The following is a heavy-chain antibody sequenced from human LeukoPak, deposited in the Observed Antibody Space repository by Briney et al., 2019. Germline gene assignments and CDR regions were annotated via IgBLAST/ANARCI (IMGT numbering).Heavy chain of an antibody. V-gene: IGHV1-8*01. CDR1: GYTCTSYD. CDR2: MNPNSGNS. Sequence: ASVKVSCKASGYTCTSYDINWVRQATGQGLEWMGWMNPNSGNSGSAQKFQDRVTMTRNTSISTAYMELSSLRSEDTAVYYCATGDMIALYWGQGTLVTVSS. CDR3: ATGDMIALY. J-gene: IGHJ4*02. D-gene: IGHD3-22*01.